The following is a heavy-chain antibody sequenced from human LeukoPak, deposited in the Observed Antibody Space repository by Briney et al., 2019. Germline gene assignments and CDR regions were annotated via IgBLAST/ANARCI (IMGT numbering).Heavy chain of an antibody. Sequence: GESLKISSKVSGYSFTNYWIGWVRQMPAKGLEWMGIIYPGDSDTRYSPSFQGQVTISADKSISTAYLQWSSLKASDTAIYYCARHHMTSVTTAPFYYIDVWGTGATVTVSS. CDR1: GYSFTNYW. D-gene: IGHD4-17*01. J-gene: IGHJ6*03. V-gene: IGHV5-51*01. CDR2: IYPGDSDT. CDR3: ARHHMTSVTTAPFYYIDV.